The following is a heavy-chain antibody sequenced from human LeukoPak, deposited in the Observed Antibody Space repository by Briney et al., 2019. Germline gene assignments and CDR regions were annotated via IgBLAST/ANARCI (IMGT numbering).Heavy chain of an antibody. Sequence: GGSLRLSCAASGFTFSSYSMNWVRQAPGKGLEWVSYISSSGSTIYCADSVKGRFTISRDNAKNSLYLQMNSLRAEDTAVYYCARDRPNYGDYVRFDYWGQGTLVTVSS. CDR3: ARDRPNYGDYVRFDY. CDR2: ISSSGSTI. D-gene: IGHD4-17*01. V-gene: IGHV3-48*04. CDR1: GFTFSSYS. J-gene: IGHJ4*02.